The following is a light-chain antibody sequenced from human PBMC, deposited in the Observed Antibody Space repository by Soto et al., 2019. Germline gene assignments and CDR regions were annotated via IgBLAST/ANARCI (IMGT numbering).Light chain of an antibody. Sequence: EIQMTQSPSTLSASVGDTVTITCRASQTISGWLAWYQQRPGKAPNLLIFDASTLESGVPSRFSGSGSGTKFTLPIASQQPDDFATYYCQQYETFSGTFGPGTKVEI. CDR3: QQYETFSGT. J-gene: IGKJ1*01. CDR1: QTISGW. V-gene: IGKV1-5*01. CDR2: DAS.